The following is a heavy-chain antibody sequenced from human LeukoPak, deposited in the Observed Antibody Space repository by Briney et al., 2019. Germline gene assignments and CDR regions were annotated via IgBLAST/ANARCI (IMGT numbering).Heavy chain of an antibody. Sequence: PGGSLRLSCAASGFSFSYFWMHSVRQAPGKGLVWVSRINRDESGTSYADSVKGRFTISRDNAKNTLSLQMNSLRAEDTAVYYCTRELEYRGSPDDAFDIWGQGTMVTVSS. CDR3: TRELEYRGSPDDAFDI. J-gene: IGHJ3*02. D-gene: IGHD1-26*01. CDR2: INRDESGT. V-gene: IGHV3-74*01. CDR1: GFSFSYFW.